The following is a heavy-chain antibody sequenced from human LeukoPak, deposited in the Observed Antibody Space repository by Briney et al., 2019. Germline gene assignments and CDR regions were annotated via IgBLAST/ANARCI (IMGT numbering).Heavy chain of an antibody. D-gene: IGHD6-13*01. CDR1: GFTFSSFG. CDR2: IRYDGIAI. J-gene: IGHJ6*03. CDR3: AKGTSGIIAGGHDYYMDV. V-gene: IGHV3-30*02. Sequence: PGGSLRLSCAASGFTFSSFGMNWVRQAPGKELEWVTFIRYDGIAIQYADSVRGRFTISRDNSKNALYLQMISLRPEDTAVYFCAKGTSGIIAGGHDYYMDVWGKGTTVTISS.